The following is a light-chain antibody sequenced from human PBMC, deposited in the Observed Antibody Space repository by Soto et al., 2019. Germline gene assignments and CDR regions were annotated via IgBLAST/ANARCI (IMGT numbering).Light chain of an antibody. J-gene: IGKJ1*01. CDR3: QQYVSSPWA. CDR1: QSVSNNY. CDR2: GAS. V-gene: IGKV3-20*01. Sequence: EIVLTQSPGTLSLSPGERATLSCRASQSVSNNYLAWYQQKAGQAPRLLIYGASRRATGIPDRFSGSGSGTDFTLTISRLEPEDFAVYYCQQYVSSPWAFGQGTKVDIK.